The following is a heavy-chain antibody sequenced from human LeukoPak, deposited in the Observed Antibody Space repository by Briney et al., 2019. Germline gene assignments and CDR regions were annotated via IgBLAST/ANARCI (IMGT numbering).Heavy chain of an antibody. CDR1: GFNFSNYW. D-gene: IGHD2-8*01. CDR3: ARDNGAFDI. J-gene: IGHJ3*02. Sequence: GGSLRLSCTASGFNFSNYWMNWVRQPPGKGLEWVANLKQDGSDKNFLASVKGRFIVFRDNAKNSFYLQMNNLRAEDTAVYYCARDNGAFDIWGQGTMVTVSS. V-gene: IGHV3-7*01. CDR2: LKQDGSDK.